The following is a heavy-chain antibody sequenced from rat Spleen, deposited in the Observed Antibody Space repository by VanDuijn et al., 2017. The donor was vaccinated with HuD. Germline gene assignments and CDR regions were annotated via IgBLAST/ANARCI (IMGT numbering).Heavy chain of an antibody. Sequence: VQLKESGPGLVQPSQTLSLTCTVSGFPLTDYSVHWVRQPPGKSLEWMGRMRYDGDTYYSSALKSRLSISKDTSKSQVFLKMNSLQTEDTATYYCARDENGYTYLWFAYWGQGTLVTVSS. D-gene: IGHD1-4*01. CDR1: GFPLTDYS. CDR3: ARDENGYTYLWFAY. CDR2: MRYDGDT. V-gene: IGHV2S30*01. J-gene: IGHJ3*01.